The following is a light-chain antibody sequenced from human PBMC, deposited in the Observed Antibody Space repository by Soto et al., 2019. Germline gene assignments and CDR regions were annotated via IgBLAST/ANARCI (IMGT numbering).Light chain of an antibody. CDR3: QQRSNWPPVFT. J-gene: IGKJ3*01. CDR1: QSVSSY. CDR2: DAS. Sequence: EIVLTQSPATLSLSPGERATLSCRASQSVSSYLAWYQQKTGQAPRLLIYDASNSTTGIPARFSGGGSGTDFTLTISSLEPEDLAVYYCQQRSNWPPVFTFGPGTKVDIK. V-gene: IGKV3-11*01.